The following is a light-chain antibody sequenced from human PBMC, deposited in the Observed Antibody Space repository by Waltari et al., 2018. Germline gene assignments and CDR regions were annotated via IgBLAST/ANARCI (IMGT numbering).Light chain of an antibody. V-gene: IGLV2-11*01. CDR2: DVT. Sequence: QSALTHPRSVSGSPGQSVTLSCTGPGSNVGVYNFVSWYQPHPGKAPKLVIYDVTKPPLGVPVRFSGSRSSTSASLTVAGLEPEDEADYYCCAYAGTWVFGGGTKLTVL. J-gene: IGLJ3*02. CDR1: GSNVGVYNF. CDR3: CAYAGTWV.